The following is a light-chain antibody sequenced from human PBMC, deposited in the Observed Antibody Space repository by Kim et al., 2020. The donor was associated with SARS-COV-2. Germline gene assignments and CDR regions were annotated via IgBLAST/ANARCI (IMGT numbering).Light chain of an antibody. CDR2: DVS. CDR3: SSYTSHDTWV. Sequence: GQSITIACSGTNRYVGAYNYVSWYQQHPGKAPKFMIYDVSKRPSGVSDRFSGSKSGNTASLTISGLQAEDEADYYCSSYTSHDTWVFGGGTKVTVL. CDR1: NRYVGAYNY. V-gene: IGLV2-14*03. J-gene: IGLJ3*02.